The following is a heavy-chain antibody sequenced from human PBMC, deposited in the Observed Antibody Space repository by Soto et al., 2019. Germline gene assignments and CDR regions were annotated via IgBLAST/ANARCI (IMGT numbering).Heavy chain of an antibody. CDR2: ISWKSASI. J-gene: IGHJ6*02. D-gene: IGHD2-8*02. CDR3: AKSTGGTANGLDV. CDR1: GFSFGDYA. V-gene: IGHV3-9*01. Sequence: MQLVESGGDLVQPGRSLRLSCAASGFSFGDYAMHWVRQAPGKGLEWVSGISWKSASIGYADSVKGRFIISRDNXKNSLYLQWNSLRAEDTALYYCAKSTGGTANGLDVWGQGTTVTVSS.